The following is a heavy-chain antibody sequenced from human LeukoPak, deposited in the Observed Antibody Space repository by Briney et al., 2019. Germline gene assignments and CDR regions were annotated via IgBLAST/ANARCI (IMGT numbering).Heavy chain of an antibody. Sequence: PSETLSLTCTVSGGSISSYYWSWIRQPAGKGLEWIGRIYTSGSTNYNPSLKSRVTISVDTSKNQFSLKLSSVTAADTAVYYCARDSGPGALYYYDSSGYYLAFDIWGQGTMVTVSS. V-gene: IGHV4-4*07. CDR2: IYTSGST. CDR3: ARDSGPGALYYYDSSGYYLAFDI. CDR1: GGSISSYY. J-gene: IGHJ3*02. D-gene: IGHD3-22*01.